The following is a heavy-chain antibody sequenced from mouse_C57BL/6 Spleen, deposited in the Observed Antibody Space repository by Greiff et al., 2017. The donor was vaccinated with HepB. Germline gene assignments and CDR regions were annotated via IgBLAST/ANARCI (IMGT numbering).Heavy chain of an antibody. V-gene: IGHV5-16*01. CDR2: INYDGSST. Sequence: EVKLVESEGGLVQPGSSMKLSCTASGFTFSDYHMAWVRQVPEKGLEWVANINYDGSSTYYLDSLKSRFIISRDNAKNILYLQMSSLKSEDTATYYCAIYYDYDSWFAYWGQGTLVTVSA. J-gene: IGHJ3*01. CDR1: GFTFSDYH. D-gene: IGHD2-4*01. CDR3: AIYYDYDSWFAY.